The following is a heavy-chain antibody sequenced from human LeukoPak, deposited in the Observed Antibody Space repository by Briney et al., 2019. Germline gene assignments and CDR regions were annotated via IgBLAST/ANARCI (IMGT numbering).Heavy chain of an antibody. CDR1: GFTFSSYA. Sequence: GGSLRLSRAASGFTFSSYAMSWVRQAPGKGLEWVSAISGSGGSTYYADSVKGRFTISRDNSKNTLYLQMNSLRAEDTAVYYCAKDLNKAVAGTPDYWGQGTLVTVSS. J-gene: IGHJ4*02. CDR3: AKDLNKAVAGTPDY. D-gene: IGHD6-19*01. V-gene: IGHV3-23*01. CDR2: ISGSGGST.